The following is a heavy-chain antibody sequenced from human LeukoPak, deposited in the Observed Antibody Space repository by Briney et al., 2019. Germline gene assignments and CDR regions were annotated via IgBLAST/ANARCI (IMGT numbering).Heavy chain of an antibody. CDR2: ITGGARTT. V-gene: IGHV3-23*01. D-gene: IGHD6-19*01. CDR3: AKDTPLTAYGSGWSTNAFDY. CDR1: GFTFSSYA. Sequence: GGSLRLSCAASGFTFSSYAMSGVRQAPGKGLEWVSVITGGARTTYYADSVKGRFTISRDNSKNTVFLQMNSLRAEDTAVYYCAKDTPLTAYGSGWSTNAFDYWGQGTLVTVSS. J-gene: IGHJ4*02.